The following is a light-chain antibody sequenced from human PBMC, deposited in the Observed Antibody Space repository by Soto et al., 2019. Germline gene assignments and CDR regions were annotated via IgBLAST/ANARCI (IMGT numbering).Light chain of an antibody. CDR2: DAS. J-gene: IGKJ5*01. Sequence: EIVMTQSPATLSVSPGESASLSCRASQSVSSNLAWHQQKPGQAPRILMYDASTRATGISARFSGSGSGTELTLTISSLQSEDFAVYYCQQRSNWPSITFGQGTRLEIK. V-gene: IGKV3-15*01. CDR3: QQRSNWPSIT. CDR1: QSVSSN.